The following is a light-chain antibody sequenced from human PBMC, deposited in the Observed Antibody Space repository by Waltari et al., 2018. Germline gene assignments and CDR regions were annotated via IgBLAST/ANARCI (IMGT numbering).Light chain of an antibody. CDR2: GAS. Sequence: IVLTQSPATLSLSPGERATLSCRASQSISSYLAWYQQKPGQAPRLLIYGASSRATGIPDRFSGSGSGTDFTLTISRLEPEDFAVYYCQQYGSSPSTFGQGTKVEIK. V-gene: IGKV3-20*01. J-gene: IGKJ1*01. CDR3: QQYGSSPST. CDR1: QSISSY.